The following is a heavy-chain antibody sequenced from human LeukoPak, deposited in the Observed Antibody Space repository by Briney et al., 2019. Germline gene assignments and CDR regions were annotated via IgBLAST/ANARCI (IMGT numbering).Heavy chain of an antibody. J-gene: IGHJ6*03. D-gene: IGHD6-13*01. Sequence: GGSLRLSCAASGFTFSNAWMSWVRQAPGKGLEWVGRIKSKTDGGTTDYAAPVKGRFTISRDDSKNTLYLQMNSLRVEDTAVYYCARVYTSTWYLGYLHMDVWGKGTTVTVSS. CDR1: GFTFSNAW. V-gene: IGHV3-15*01. CDR3: ARVYTSTWYLGYLHMDV. CDR2: IKSKTDGGTT.